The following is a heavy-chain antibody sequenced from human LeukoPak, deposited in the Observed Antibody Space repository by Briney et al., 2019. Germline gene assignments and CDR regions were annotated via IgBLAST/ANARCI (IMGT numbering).Heavy chain of an antibody. D-gene: IGHD2-21*02. J-gene: IGHJ3*02. Sequence: ASVKVSCKASGYTFTSYDINWVRQATGQGLEWMGWTNPNSGNTGYAQKFQGRVTMTRNTSISTAYMELSSLRSEDTAVYYCASSCGGDCYYRAFDIWGQGTMVTVSS. CDR3: ASSCGGDCYYRAFDI. CDR1: GYTFTSYD. CDR2: TNPNSGNT. V-gene: IGHV1-8*01.